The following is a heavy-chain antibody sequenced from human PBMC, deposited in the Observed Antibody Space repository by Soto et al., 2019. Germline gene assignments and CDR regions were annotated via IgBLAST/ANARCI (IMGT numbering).Heavy chain of an antibody. CDR1: GYTFTSNG. Sequence: QVQLVQSGAEVKKPGTSVKVSCKASGYTFTSNGISWVRQAPRKGLEWMGWISTYNGNTNYAQKLQGRVTVTRDTTTSIAYMELRDLRSDDTAVYYCARDGYGAYGYWGQGSLVTVT. CDR3: ARDGYGAYGY. J-gene: IGHJ4*02. CDR2: ISTYNGNT. D-gene: IGHD4-17*01. V-gene: IGHV1-18*01.